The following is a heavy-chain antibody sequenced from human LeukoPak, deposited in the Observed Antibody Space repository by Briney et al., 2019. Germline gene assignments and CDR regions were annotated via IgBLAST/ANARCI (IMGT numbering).Heavy chain of an antibody. CDR1: GFTFSSYW. J-gene: IGHJ4*02. D-gene: IGHD3-22*01. CDR2: INSDGSST. Sequence: GESLKISCAASGFTFSSYWMHWVRQAPGKGLVWVSRINSDGSSTSYADSVKGRFTISRDNAKNTLYLQMNSLRAGDTAVYYCATMIVVVSWGQGTLVTVSS. V-gene: IGHV3-74*01. CDR3: ATMIVVVS.